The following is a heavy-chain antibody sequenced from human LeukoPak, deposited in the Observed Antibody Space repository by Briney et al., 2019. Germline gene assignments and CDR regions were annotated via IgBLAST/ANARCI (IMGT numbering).Heavy chain of an antibody. CDR2: ISISSTYI. Sequence: GGSLRLSCAASGFIFSTYSMSWVRQAPGKGLEWVSSISISSTYIYYADSVKGRFTISRDNAKKSLSLQMNSLRAEDTAVYYCAELGITMIGGVWGKGTTGTISS. CDR3: AELGITMIGGV. D-gene: IGHD3-10*02. CDR1: GFIFSTYS. J-gene: IGHJ6*04. V-gene: IGHV3-21*01.